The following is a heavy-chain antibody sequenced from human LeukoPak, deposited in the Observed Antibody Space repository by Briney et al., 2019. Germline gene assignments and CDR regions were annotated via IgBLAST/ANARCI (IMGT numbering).Heavy chain of an antibody. J-gene: IGHJ3*02. D-gene: IGHD5-18*01. V-gene: IGHV4-59*10. CDR1: GGSFSGYY. Sequence: SETLSLTCAVYGGSFSGYYWSWIRQPAGKGLEWIGRIYTSGSTNYNPSLKSRVTMSVDTSKNQFSLKLSSVTAADTAVYYCARHGWIQLGAGFFDIWGQGTMVTVSS. CDR2: IYTSGST. CDR3: ARHGWIQLGAGFFDI.